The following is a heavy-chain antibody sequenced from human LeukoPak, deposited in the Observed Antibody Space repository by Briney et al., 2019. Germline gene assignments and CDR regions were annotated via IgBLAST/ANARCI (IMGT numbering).Heavy chain of an antibody. CDR3: ARGPSSIAARPSLGFDY. J-gene: IGHJ4*02. CDR2: INHSGST. CDR1: GGSFSGYY. Sequence: SETLSLTCAVYGGSFSGYYWSWIRQPPGKGLEWIGEINHSGSTNYNPSLKSRVTISVDTSKNQFFLKLSSVTAADTAVYYCARGPSSIAARPSLGFDYWGQGTLVTVSS. D-gene: IGHD6-6*01. V-gene: IGHV4-34*01.